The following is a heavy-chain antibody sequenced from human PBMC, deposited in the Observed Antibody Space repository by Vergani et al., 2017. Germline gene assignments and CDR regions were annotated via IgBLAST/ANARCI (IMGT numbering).Heavy chain of an antibody. J-gene: IGHJ5*02. CDR2: VDPEDGET. CDR1: GYTFTDHY. V-gene: IGHV1-69-2*01. CDR3: ARGTAARLNWFDP. Sequence: EVQLVQSGAEVKKPGATMKISCKVSGYTFTDHYMHWVKQAPGKGLEWMGLVDPEDGETIYAEKFKGRVTIAADTSTDTAHLELSSLRSEDTAVYYCARGTAARLNWFDPWGQGTLVTVSS. D-gene: IGHD6-6*01.